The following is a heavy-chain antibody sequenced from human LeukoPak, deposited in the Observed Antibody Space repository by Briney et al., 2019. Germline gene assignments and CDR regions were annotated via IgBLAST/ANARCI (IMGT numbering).Heavy chain of an antibody. J-gene: IGHJ4*02. CDR3: AKAQGYCSGGNCYSSFDY. V-gene: IGHV3-23*01. D-gene: IGHD2-15*01. CDR2: ISGSGGST. CDR1: GFTFSSYA. Sequence: LGGSLRLSCVASGFTFSSYAMSWVRQAPGKGLEWVSTISGSGGSTYYADSVKGRFTISRDNSKNTLCLQMNSLRAEDTAVYYCAKAQGYCSGGNCYSSFDYWGQGTLVTVSS.